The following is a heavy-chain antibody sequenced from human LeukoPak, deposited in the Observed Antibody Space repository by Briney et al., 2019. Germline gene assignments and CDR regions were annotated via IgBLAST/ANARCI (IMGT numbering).Heavy chain of an antibody. Sequence: GGSLRLSCAASGFTVSTNYMSCVRQAPGKGLEWVSAISGSGGSTYYADSVKGRFTISRDNSKNTLYLQMNSLRAEDTAVYYCAREGYSYISEGFDYWGQGTLVTVSS. D-gene: IGHD5-18*01. CDR1: GFTVSTNY. J-gene: IGHJ4*02. CDR2: ISGSGGST. CDR3: AREGYSYISEGFDY. V-gene: IGHV3-23*01.